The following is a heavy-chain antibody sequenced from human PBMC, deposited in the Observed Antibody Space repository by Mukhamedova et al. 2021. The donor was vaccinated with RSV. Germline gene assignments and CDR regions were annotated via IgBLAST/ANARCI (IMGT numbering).Heavy chain of an antibody. J-gene: IGHJ4*02. CDR3: ARRANWNDYYFDY. Sequence: SWIRQPPGKGLEWIGYIYYSGSTNYNPSLKSRVTISVDTSKNQFSLKLSSVTAADTAVYYCARRANWNDYYFDYWGKGTLVTVS. V-gene: IGHV4-61*07. D-gene: IGHD1-20*01. CDR2: IYYSGST.